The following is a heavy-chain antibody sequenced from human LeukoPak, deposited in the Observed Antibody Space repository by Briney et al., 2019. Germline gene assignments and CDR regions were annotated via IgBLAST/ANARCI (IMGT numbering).Heavy chain of an antibody. D-gene: IGHD4-11*01. CDR3: ARAPHYSNYGPYYYGMDV. Sequence: GGSLRLSRAASGFTFSDYYMSWIRQAPGKGLEWVSYISSSSSYTNYADSVKGRFTISRDNAKNSLYLQMNSLRAEDTAVYYCARAPHYSNYGPYYYGMDVWGQGTTVTVSS. CDR1: GFTFSDYY. V-gene: IGHV3-11*06. J-gene: IGHJ6*02. CDR2: ISSSSSYT.